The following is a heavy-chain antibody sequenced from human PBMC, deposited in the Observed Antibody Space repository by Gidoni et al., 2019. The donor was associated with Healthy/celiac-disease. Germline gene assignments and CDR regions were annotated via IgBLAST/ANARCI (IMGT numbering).Heavy chain of an antibody. CDR1: GGAISSSNW. Sequence: QVQLQESGPGLVKPSGTLSLTCAVSGGAISSSNWWSWVRQPPGKGLEWIGEIYHSGSTNYNPSLKSRVTISVDKSKNQFSLKLTSVTAADTAVYYCARRGYDFWSGYYGSDYWGQGTLVTVSS. V-gene: IGHV4-4*02. D-gene: IGHD3-3*01. J-gene: IGHJ4*02. CDR3: ARRGYDFWSGYYGSDY. CDR2: IYHSGST.